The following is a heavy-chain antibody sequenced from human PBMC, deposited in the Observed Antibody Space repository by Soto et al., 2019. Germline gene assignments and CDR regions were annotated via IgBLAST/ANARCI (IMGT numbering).Heavy chain of an antibody. V-gene: IGHV4-59*01. CDR2: IYYSGST. CDR3: ARYLSSDCSSTSCYFNWFDP. Sequence: QVQLQESGPGLVKPSETLSLTCTVSGGSISSYYWCWIRQPPGKGLEWIGYIYYSGSTNYNPSLKSRVTISVDTSKNQFSLKLSSVTAADTAVYYCARYLSSDCSSTSCYFNWFDPWGQGTLVTVSS. J-gene: IGHJ5*02. D-gene: IGHD2-2*01. CDR1: GGSISSYY.